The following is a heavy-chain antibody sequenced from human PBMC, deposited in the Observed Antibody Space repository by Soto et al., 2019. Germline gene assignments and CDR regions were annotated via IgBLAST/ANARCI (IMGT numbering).Heavy chain of an antibody. CDR3: ARGYCTTTICDPWFDP. V-gene: IGHV5-51*01. D-gene: IGHD2-2*01. J-gene: IGHJ5*02. Sequence: GESLKISCTGVGYSFTSYWIGWVRQMPGKGLEWMGIIYPGGSDTRYSPSFQGQVTISADKSITTAYLQWSSLKASDTAMYYCARGYCTTTICDPWFDPWGQGTLVTVSS. CDR2: IYPGGSDT. CDR1: GYSFTSYW.